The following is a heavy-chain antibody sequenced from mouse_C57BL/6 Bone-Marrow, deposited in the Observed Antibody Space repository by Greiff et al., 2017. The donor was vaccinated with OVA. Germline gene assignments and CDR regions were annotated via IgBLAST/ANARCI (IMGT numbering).Heavy chain of an antibody. J-gene: IGHJ2*01. CDR3: ARSLYYSNYVDY. V-gene: IGHV1-64*01. CDR1: GYTFTSYW. D-gene: IGHD2-5*01. Sequence: QVQLKQPGAELVKPGASVKLSCKASGYTFTSYWMHWVKQRPGQGLEWIGMIHPNSGSTNYNEKFKSKATLTVDKSSSTAYMQLSSLTSEDSAVYYCARSLYYSNYVDYWGQGTTLTVSS. CDR2: IHPNSGST.